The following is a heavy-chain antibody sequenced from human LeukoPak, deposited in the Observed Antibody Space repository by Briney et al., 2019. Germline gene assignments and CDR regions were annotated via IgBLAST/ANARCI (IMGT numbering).Heavy chain of an antibody. D-gene: IGHD6-13*01. CDR3: ARDPTPPFKYSSSWYGFDY. J-gene: IGHJ4*02. CDR2: IWYDGSNK. V-gene: IGHV3-33*01. Sequence: SGGSLRLSCAASGFTFSSYGMHWVRQAPGKGLEWVAVIWYDGSNKYYADSVKGRFTISRDNSKNTLYLQMNSLRAEDTAVYYCARDPTPPFKYSSSWYGFDYWGQGTLVTVSS. CDR1: GFTFSSYG.